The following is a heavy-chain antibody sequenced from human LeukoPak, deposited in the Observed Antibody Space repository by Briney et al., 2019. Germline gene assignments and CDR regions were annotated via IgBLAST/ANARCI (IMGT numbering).Heavy chain of an antibody. CDR2: IKPISGDT. CDR3: ARDGHDSSGLYMDV. J-gene: IGHJ6*03. Sequence: GASVKVSCKTSGYTFTGYYMHWVRQAPGQGLEWMGWIKPISGDTKYAQKFQGRVTMTRDTSISTAYMELSRLRSDDTAMYYCARDGHDSSGLYMDVWGKGTTVTVSS. D-gene: IGHD3-22*01. CDR1: GYTFTGYY. V-gene: IGHV1-2*02.